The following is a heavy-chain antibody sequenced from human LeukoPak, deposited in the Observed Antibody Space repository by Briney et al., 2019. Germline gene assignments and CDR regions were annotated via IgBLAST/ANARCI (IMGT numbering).Heavy chain of an antibody. Sequence: PGGSLRLSCAASGFTFSSYWMSWVRQAPGKGPEWVSSISSSSSYIYYADSVKGRFTISRDNAKNSLYLQMISLRAEDTAVYFCARDRYGDYAIDYWGQGTLVTVSS. CDR1: GFTFSSYW. CDR2: ISSSSSYI. V-gene: IGHV3-21*01. J-gene: IGHJ4*02. D-gene: IGHD4-17*01. CDR3: ARDRYGDYAIDY.